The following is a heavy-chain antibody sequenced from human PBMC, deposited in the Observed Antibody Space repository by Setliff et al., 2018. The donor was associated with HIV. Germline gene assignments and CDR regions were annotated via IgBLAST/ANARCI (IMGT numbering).Heavy chain of an antibody. V-gene: IGHV1-69*05. J-gene: IGHJ4*02. CDR3: ARSGYGDYDVEAPWDY. Sequence: SVKVSCKASGGTFGSYAVSWVRQAPGQGLEWMGGIIPMFGTAKYAQKFQARVTLTTDESTSTAYMEVSGLKSDDTAVYYCARSGYGDYDVEAPWDYWGQGTLVTAPQ. CDR1: GGTFGSYA. CDR2: IIPMFGTA. D-gene: IGHD4-17*01.